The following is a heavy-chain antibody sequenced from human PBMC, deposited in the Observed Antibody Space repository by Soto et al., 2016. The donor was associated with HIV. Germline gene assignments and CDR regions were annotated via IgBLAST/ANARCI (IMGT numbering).Heavy chain of an antibody. CDR2: SSPHSDNT. Sequence: QVQLVQSGAEVKKPGASVKISCKTSGFNFNAHFIHWVRQAPGQGLEWMGWSSPHSDNTNFAQKFKGRVTMTRDLSMNTACIEVSSLRSDDTAIYYCATLKNFGVYGMDAWGQGTTVTVSS. J-gene: IGHJ6*02. CDR3: ATLKNFGVYGMDA. CDR1: GFNFNAHF. V-gene: IGHV1-2*02. D-gene: IGHD4-17*01.